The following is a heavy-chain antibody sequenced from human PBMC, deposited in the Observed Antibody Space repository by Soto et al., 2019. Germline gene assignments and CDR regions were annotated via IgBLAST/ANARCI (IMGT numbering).Heavy chain of an antibody. D-gene: IGHD2-15*01. Sequence: SETLSLTCTVSGGSISSGGYYWSWIRQHPGKGLEWIGYIYYSGSTYYNPSLKSRVTISVDTSKNQFSLKLSSVTAADTAVYYCARVRSGDSYRSFYNWFGPWSQGTLVTVSS. V-gene: IGHV4-31*03. CDR1: GGSISSGGYY. J-gene: IGHJ5*02. CDR2: IYYSGST. CDR3: ARVRSGDSYRSFYNWFGP.